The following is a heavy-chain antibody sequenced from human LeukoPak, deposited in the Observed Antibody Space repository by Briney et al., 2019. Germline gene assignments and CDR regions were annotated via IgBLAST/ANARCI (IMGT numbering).Heavy chain of an antibody. Sequence: SETLSLTCTVSGYSISNGYYWGWIRQPPGKGLEWVGSIYHRGSTFYNPSLRSRVTISLDRSKKKFSLKLTSVTAADTAVYFCARGAEYYAIWRGYAGYSDYWGQGISVTVSS. CDR3: ARGAEYYAIWRGYAGYSDY. CDR2: IYHRGST. V-gene: IGHV4-38-2*02. J-gene: IGHJ4*02. D-gene: IGHD3-3*01. CDR1: GYSISNGYY.